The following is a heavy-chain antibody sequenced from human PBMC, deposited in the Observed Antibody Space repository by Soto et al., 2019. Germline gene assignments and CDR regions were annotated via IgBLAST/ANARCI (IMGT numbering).Heavy chain of an antibody. D-gene: IGHD6-19*01. CDR3: AKDGGQWLPLLDS. V-gene: IGHV3-30*18. J-gene: IGHJ4*02. Sequence: VGSLRLSCAASGFTFSSYGMHWVRQAPGKGLEWVAMMSFDGSNQYYGESVKGRFTISRDKTNNTLYLQMSSLRPEDTAVYFCAKDGGQWLPLLDSWGQGTLVTVSS. CDR1: GFTFSSYG. CDR2: MSFDGSNQ.